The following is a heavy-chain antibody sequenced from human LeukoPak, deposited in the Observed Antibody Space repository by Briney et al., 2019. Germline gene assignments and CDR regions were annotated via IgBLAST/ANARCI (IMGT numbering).Heavy chain of an antibody. J-gene: IGHJ4*02. D-gene: IGHD3-16*01. Sequence: PGGSLRLSCAASGFTFSSYAMSWVRQAPGKGLEWVSAISGSGGSTYYADSVKGRFTIPRDNSKNTLYLQMNSLRAEDTAVYYCAKRRASTFEGYYFDHWGQGTLVTVSS. CDR1: GFTFSSYA. CDR2: ISGSGGST. CDR3: AKRRASTFEGYYFDH. V-gene: IGHV3-23*01.